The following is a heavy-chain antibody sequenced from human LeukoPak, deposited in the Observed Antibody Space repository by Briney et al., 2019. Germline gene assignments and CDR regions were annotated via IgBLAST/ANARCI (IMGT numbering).Heavy chain of an antibody. Sequence: GASVKVSCKASGYTFTGYYMHWVRQAPGHGLEWMGWINPNSGGTNYAQKFQGRVTMTRDTSISTAYMELSRLRSDDTAVYYCARGYSSGWYYFDYWGQGTLVTVSS. CDR3: ARGYSSGWYYFDY. CDR1: GYTFTGYY. J-gene: IGHJ4*02. V-gene: IGHV1-2*02. CDR2: INPNSGGT. D-gene: IGHD6-19*01.